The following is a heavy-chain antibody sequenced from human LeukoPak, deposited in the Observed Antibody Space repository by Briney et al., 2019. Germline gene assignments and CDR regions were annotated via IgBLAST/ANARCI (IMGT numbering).Heavy chain of an antibody. CDR3: AREDYGDYANYFDY. Sequence: PGGSLRLSCAGSGFTFSGYGMSWVRQAPGKGLEWVSGISGSGDTTYYADSVKGRFTISRDNPKNTLFLQMSSLRAEDTAVYYCAREDYGDYANYFDYWGQGTLVTVSS. V-gene: IGHV3-23*01. CDR1: GFTFSGYG. J-gene: IGHJ4*02. D-gene: IGHD4-17*01. CDR2: ISGSGDTT.